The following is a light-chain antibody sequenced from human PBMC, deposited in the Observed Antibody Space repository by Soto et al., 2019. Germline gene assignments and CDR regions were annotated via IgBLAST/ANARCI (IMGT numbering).Light chain of an antibody. CDR2: AAS. CDR3: QKYEGVPLT. CDR1: QGIDNY. J-gene: IGKJ4*01. Sequence: DIQMTQSPSSLSASVGDRVIITCRASQGIDNYLAWYQQRPGKVPKLLIYAASTLQLGVPSRFSGSGSGTEFTLTISSLQPEDVASYYCQKYEGVPLTFGGGTKVDIK. V-gene: IGKV1-27*01.